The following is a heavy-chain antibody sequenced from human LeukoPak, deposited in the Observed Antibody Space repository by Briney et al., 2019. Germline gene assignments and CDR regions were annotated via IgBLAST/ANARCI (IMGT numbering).Heavy chain of an antibody. D-gene: IGHD2-21*01. CDR2: INPSGGST. Sequence: ASVKVSCKASGYTFTGYYIHWVRQAPGQGLEWMGIINPSGGSTSYAQKFQGRVTMTRDTSTSTVYMELSSLRSEDTAVYYCARVPAYSVQENYYGMDVWGQGTTVTVSS. V-gene: IGHV1-46*01. CDR1: GYTFTGYY. CDR3: ARVPAYSVQENYYGMDV. J-gene: IGHJ6*02.